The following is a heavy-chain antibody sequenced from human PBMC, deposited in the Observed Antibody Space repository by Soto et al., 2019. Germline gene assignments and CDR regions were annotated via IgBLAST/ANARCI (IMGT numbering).Heavy chain of an antibody. J-gene: IGHJ5*02. CDR1: GYTFTSYA. V-gene: IGHV1-3*01. CDR3: ARGAEVVVMGLDWFDP. CDR2: INAGNGNT. Sequence: ASVKVSCKASGYTFTSYAMHWVRQAPGQRLEWMGWINAGNGNTKYSQKFQGRVTITRDTSASTAYMELSSLRSEDTAVYYCARGAEVVVMGLDWFDPWGQGTLVTVSS. D-gene: IGHD3-22*01.